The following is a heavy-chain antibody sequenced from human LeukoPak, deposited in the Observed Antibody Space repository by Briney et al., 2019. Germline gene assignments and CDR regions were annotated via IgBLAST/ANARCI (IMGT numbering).Heavy chain of an antibody. J-gene: IGHJ4*02. Sequence: GGSLRLSCAASGFTFSSYAMSWVRQAPGKGLQWVSALTDSGRSTYYADSVKGRFTISRDNSKNTLSLQMNSLRAEDTAVYYCAKEPSPSSGSVFDYWGQGTLVTVPS. CDR3: AKEPSPSSGSVFDY. V-gene: IGHV3-23*01. CDR1: GFTFSSYA. D-gene: IGHD6-6*01. CDR2: LTDSGRST.